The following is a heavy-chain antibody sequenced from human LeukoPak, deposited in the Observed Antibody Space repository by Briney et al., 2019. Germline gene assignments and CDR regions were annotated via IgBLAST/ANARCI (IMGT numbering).Heavy chain of an antibody. CDR3: ARESGAAAGHYYYYMDV. CDR1: GGTFSSYA. D-gene: IGHD6-13*01. Sequence: ASVKVSFKASGGTFSSYANSWVRQAPGQGLEWMGGIIPIFGTANYAQKFQGRVTITTDESTSTAYMELSSLRSEDTAVYYCARESGAAAGHYYYYMDVWGKGTTVTVSS. CDR2: IIPIFGTA. V-gene: IGHV1-69*05. J-gene: IGHJ6*03.